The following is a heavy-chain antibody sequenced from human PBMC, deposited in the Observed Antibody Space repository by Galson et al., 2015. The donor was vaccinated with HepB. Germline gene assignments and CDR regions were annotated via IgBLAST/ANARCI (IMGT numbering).Heavy chain of an antibody. CDR2: IKQDGSEK. Sequence: SLRLSCAASGFTFSSYWMSWVRQAPGKGLEWVANIKQDGSEKYYVDSVKGRFTISRDNAKNSLYLQMNSLRAEDTAVYYCARFGYSSGWYSYYYYYYGMDVWGQGTTVTVSS. CDR3: ARFGYSSGWYSYYYYYYGMDV. D-gene: IGHD6-19*01. V-gene: IGHV3-7*01. J-gene: IGHJ6*02. CDR1: GFTFSSYW.